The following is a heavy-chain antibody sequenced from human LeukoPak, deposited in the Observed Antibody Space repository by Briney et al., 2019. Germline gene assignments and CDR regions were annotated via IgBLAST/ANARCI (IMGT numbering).Heavy chain of an antibody. CDR3: ARDTAVAGTGVDY. D-gene: IGHD6-19*01. CDR1: GGSISSSSYY. J-gene: IGHJ4*02. V-gene: IGHV4-39*07. CDR2: IYYSGST. Sequence: SETLSLTCTVSGGSISSSSYYWGWIRQPPGKGLEWIGSIYYSGSTYYNPSLKSRVTISVDTSKNQFSLKLSSVTAADTAVYYCARDTAVAGTGVDYWGQGTLVTVSS.